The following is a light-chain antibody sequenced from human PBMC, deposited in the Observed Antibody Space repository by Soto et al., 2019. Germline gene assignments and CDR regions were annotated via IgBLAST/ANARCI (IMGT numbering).Light chain of an antibody. CDR1: SSDVGGFNF. J-gene: IGLJ2*01. CDR3: TSYTSSSTVV. CDR2: DVS. V-gene: IGLV2-14*03. Sequence: QSVLTQPASVSGSPGQSITISCTGTSSDVGGFNFVAWYQHHPDKAPKLMLYDVSHRPSGVSNRFSGSKSGNTASLTISGLQPEDEADYYCTSYTSSSTVVFGGGTKVTVL.